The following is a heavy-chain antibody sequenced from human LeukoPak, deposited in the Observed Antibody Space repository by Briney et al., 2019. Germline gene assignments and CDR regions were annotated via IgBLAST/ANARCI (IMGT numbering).Heavy chain of an antibody. CDR2: INPNSGGT. J-gene: IGHJ4*02. V-gene: IGHV1-2*06. CDR1: GYTFTGYY. Sequence: ASVTVSCTASGYTFTGYYMHWVRQAPGQGLEWMGRINPNSGGTNYAQKLQGRVTMTTDTSTSTAYMELRSLRSDDTAVYYCANMVHSGSYYGGYYFDYWGQGTLVTVSS. D-gene: IGHD1-26*01. CDR3: ANMVHSGSYYGGYYFDY.